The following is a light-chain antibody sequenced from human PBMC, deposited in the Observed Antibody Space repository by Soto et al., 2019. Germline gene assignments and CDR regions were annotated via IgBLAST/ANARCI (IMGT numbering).Light chain of an antibody. CDR2: KVS. Sequence: DVVMTRSPLSLPVTLGQPASISCRSSQSLVYNDGNTYLNWFQQRPGQSPRRLIYKVSNRDSGVPDRFSGSGSGTDFTLGISRVEAEDVGVYYCMQGTHWPPTFGQGTKV. J-gene: IGKJ1*01. CDR1: QSLVYNDGNTY. V-gene: IGKV2-30*01. CDR3: MQGTHWPPT.